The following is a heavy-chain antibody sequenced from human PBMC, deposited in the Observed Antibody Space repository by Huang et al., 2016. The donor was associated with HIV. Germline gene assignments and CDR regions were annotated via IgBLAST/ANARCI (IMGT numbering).Heavy chain of an antibody. V-gene: IGHV4-59*02. Sequence: QVRLQESGPGLVKPSGTLSLSCTVSGDSVSSHYWGWIRHPPGKGLEWIGTVYDSGTTNYNPRLKSRITISVDTSKNGFSLNITSVSAADTAMYFCVRDQGRLAVGGIDNWFDPWGQGALVTVSS. CDR1: GDSVSSHY. CDR2: VYDSGTT. CDR3: VRDQGRLAVGGIDNWFDP. J-gene: IGHJ5*02. D-gene: IGHD6-19*01.